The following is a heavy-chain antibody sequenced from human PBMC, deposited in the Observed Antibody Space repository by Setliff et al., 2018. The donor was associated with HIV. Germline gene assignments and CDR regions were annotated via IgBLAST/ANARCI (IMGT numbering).Heavy chain of an antibody. V-gene: IGHV3-72*01. D-gene: IGHD6-13*01. CDR3: ARNQGSSFGQGFDY. CDR1: GFTLSDHY. J-gene: IGHJ4*02. CDR2: IRNKANSFTI. Sequence: GESLKISCAASGFTLSDHYMDWVRQAPGKGLEWVGRIRNKANSFTIEYAASVKGRFTISKDESKNLLFLQMNSLKPEDTSVYYCARNQGSSFGQGFDYWGQGTLVTVSS.